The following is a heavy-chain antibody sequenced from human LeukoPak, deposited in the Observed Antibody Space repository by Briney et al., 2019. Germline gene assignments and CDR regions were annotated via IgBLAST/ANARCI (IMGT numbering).Heavy chain of an antibody. V-gene: IGHV4-34*01. D-gene: IGHD2-2*01. J-gene: IGHJ5*02. CDR2: INHSGST. CDR1: GGSFSGYY. CDR3: ARYRPVVPAASNWFDP. Sequence: SETLSLTCAVYGGSFSGYYWSWIRQPPGKGLGWIGEINHSGSTNYNPPLKSRVTISVDTSKNQFSLKLSSVTAADTAVYYCARYRPVVPAASNWFDPWGQGTLVTVSS.